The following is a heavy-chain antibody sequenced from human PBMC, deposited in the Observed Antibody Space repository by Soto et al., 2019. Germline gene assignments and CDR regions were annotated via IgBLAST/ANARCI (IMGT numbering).Heavy chain of an antibody. J-gene: IGHJ4*02. CDR2: ISSTSDTI. CDR3: ARDRGCSGGICYRDLGY. CDR1: GFTFSTYS. D-gene: IGHD2-15*01. V-gene: IGHV3-48*01. Sequence: ESGGGLVQPGGSLRLSCAASGFTFSTYSMSWVRQAPGKGLEWVSYISSTSDTIYYADSVKGRFTISRDNAKNSLYLHMNSLRAEDTAVYYCARDRGCSGGICYRDLGYWGQGTLVTVSS.